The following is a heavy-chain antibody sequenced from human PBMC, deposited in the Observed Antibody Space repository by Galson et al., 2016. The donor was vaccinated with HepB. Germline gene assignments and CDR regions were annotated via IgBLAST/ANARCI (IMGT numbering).Heavy chain of an antibody. CDR2: IWYDGSNK. Sequence: SLRLSCAASGFPFSSYGIHWVRQAPGKGLQWVAVIWYDGSNKYYADSVKGRFTISRDNSKNMLYLQMNSLRADDTAVYYCAKGRMGGSITGMDYWGQGTLVTVSS. D-gene: IGHD1-26*01. V-gene: IGHV3-33*06. CDR1: GFPFSSYG. CDR3: AKGRMGGSITGMDY. J-gene: IGHJ4*02.